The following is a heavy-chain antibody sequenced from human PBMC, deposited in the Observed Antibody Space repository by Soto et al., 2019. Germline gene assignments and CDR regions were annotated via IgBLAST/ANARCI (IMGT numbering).Heavy chain of an antibody. Sequence: EMQLLESGGGLVQPGGSLRLSCAASGFTFSSFAMSWVRQAPGKGLDWVSAISGSGGSTYSADSVKGRFTISRDNSKNTLYLQMNNLRAEDTAIYYCSKGRLSFDFWGQGTLVTVSS. V-gene: IGHV3-23*01. CDR1: GFTFSSFA. CDR3: SKGRLSFDF. J-gene: IGHJ4*02. CDR2: ISGSGGST.